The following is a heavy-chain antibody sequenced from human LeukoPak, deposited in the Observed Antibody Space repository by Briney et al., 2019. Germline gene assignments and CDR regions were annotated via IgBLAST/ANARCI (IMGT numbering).Heavy chain of an antibody. D-gene: IGHD2-15*01. V-gene: IGHV1-2*02. J-gene: IGHJ4*02. Sequence: ASVKVSCKASGYSFTGYYMHWVRQAPGQGLEWMGWINPKSGGTNYAQNFQGRVTMTRDTSTSTAYMELGRLRSDDTAVYYCARDSGYCSGGSCWYFDYWGQGTLVTVSS. CDR3: ARDSGYCSGGSCWYFDY. CDR2: INPKSGGT. CDR1: GYSFTGYY.